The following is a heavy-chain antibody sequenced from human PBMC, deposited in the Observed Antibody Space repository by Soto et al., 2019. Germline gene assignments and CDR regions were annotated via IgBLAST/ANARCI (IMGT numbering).Heavy chain of an antibody. D-gene: IGHD3-22*01. Sequence: QVQLVESGGGVVQPGRSLRLSCAASGFTFSSYAMHWVRQAPGKGLEWVAVISYDGSNKYYADSVKGRFTISRDNSKNTLYLQMNSLRAEDTAVYYCARYRVMIVVVPGPGYFDYWGQGTLVTVSS. CDR2: ISYDGSNK. CDR3: ARYRVMIVVVPGPGYFDY. CDR1: GFTFSSYA. J-gene: IGHJ4*02. V-gene: IGHV3-30-3*01.